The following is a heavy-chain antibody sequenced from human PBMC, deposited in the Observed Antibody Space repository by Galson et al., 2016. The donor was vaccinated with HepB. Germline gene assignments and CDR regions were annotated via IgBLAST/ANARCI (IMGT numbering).Heavy chain of an antibody. CDR3: VREDYDDDPIYYYYYGMDV. D-gene: IGHD4-17*01. CDR1: GFPFSRYW. J-gene: IGHJ6*02. V-gene: IGHV3-74*01. Sequence: SLRLSCAASGFPFSRYWMHWVRQAPGKGLVWVSRINSDGSSTTYADSVKGRFTISRDNAKNTLYLQMNSLRAEDTALYYCVREDYDDDPIYYYYYGMDVWGQGTTVSVSS. CDR2: INSDGSST.